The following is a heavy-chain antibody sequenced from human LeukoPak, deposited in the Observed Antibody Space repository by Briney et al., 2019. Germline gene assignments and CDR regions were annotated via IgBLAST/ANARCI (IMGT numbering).Heavy chain of an antibody. CDR2: IYYIGST. D-gene: IGHD2-2*02. J-gene: IGHJ5*02. Sequence: SETLSLTCTVSGGSIRSYYWSWIRQPPGEGLEWIGYIYYIGSTNYNPSLKSRVTISVDTSKNQFSLKLSSVTAADTAVYYCARHKKPAAIFDPWGQGTLVTVSS. V-gene: IGHV4-59*01. CDR1: GGSIRSYY. CDR3: ARHKKPAAIFDP.